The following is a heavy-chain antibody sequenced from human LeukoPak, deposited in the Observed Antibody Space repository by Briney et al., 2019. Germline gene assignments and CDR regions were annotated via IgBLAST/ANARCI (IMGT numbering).Heavy chain of an antibody. V-gene: IGHV3-33*01. J-gene: IGHJ4*02. CDR1: GFTFSSYG. CDR3: ARGGRGYYDEHI. Sequence: GGSLRLSCAASGFTFSSYGMHWVRQAPGKGLEWVAVIWYDGSNKYYADSVKGRFTISRDNSKNTLYLQMNSLRAEDTAVYYCARGGRGYYDEHIWGQGTLVTVSS. CDR2: IWYDGSNK. D-gene: IGHD3-22*01.